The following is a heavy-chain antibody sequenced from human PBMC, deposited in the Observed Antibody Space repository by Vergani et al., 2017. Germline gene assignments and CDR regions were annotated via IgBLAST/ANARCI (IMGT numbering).Heavy chain of an antibody. CDR2: IIPIFGTA. D-gene: IGHD1-7*01. Sequence: QVQLVQSGAEVKKPGSSVKVSCKASGGTFSSYTISWVRQAPGQGLEWMGGIIPIFGTANYAQKFQGRVTITADESTSTAYMELSSLRSEDTAVYYCARVGPTGTTVFDAFDIWGQGTMVTVSS. V-gene: IGHV1-69*12. CDR1: GGTFSSYT. CDR3: ARVGPTGTTVFDAFDI. J-gene: IGHJ3*02.